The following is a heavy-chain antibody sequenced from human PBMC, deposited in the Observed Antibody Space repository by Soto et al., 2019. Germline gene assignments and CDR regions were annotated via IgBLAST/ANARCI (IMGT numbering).Heavy chain of an antibody. CDR3: AKFGLRRNYYDSQYY. D-gene: IGHD3-22*01. J-gene: IGHJ4*02. CDR1: GFTFSSYA. V-gene: IGHV3-23*01. Sequence: HPGGSLRLSCAASGFTFSSYAMSWVRQAPGKGLEWVSAISGSGGSTYYADSVKGRFTISRDNSKNTLYLQMNSLRAEDTAVYYCAKFGLRRNYYDSQYYWGQGTLVTVSS. CDR2: ISGSGGST.